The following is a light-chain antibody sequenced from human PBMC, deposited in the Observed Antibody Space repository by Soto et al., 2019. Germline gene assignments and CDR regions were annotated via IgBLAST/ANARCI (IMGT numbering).Light chain of an antibody. CDR2: EVS. CDR1: SSDVGGYNY. Sequence: QSALTQPASVSGSPGQSITISCTGTSSDVGGYNYVSWYQQHPGKAPKLMIYEVSNRPSGVSNRFSGSKSGNTASLTISGLPAEDEADYYCSSYTSSSTLYVFGPGTKLTVL. V-gene: IGLV2-14*01. CDR3: SSYTSSSTLYV. J-gene: IGLJ1*01.